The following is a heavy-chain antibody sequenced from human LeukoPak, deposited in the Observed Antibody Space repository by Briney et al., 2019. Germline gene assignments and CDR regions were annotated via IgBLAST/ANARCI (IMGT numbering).Heavy chain of an antibody. V-gene: IGHV3-11*04. CDR3: ARDGYLYYYYYMDV. Sequence: GGSLRLSCAASGFTFSDYYMSWIRQAPGKGLEWVSYISSSGSTIYYADSVKGRFTISRDNAKNSLYLQMNSLRAEDTAVYYCARDGYLYYYYYMDVWGKGTTVTVSS. CDR1: GFTFSDYY. J-gene: IGHJ6*03. CDR2: ISSSGSTI. D-gene: IGHD6-13*01.